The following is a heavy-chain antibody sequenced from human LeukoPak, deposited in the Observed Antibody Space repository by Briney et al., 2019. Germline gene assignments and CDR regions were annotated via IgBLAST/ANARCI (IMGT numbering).Heavy chain of an antibody. D-gene: IGHD3-22*01. Sequence: GGSLRLSCAASGFTFSSYAMSWVRQAPGKGLEWVSAISGSGGSTYYADSVKGRFTISRDNSKNTLYLQMNSLRAEDTAVYYCAKDLSSGHYRGGYYFDYWGQGTLVTVSS. CDR2: ISGSGGST. CDR1: GFTFSSYA. V-gene: IGHV3-23*01. J-gene: IGHJ4*02. CDR3: AKDLSSGHYRGGYYFDY.